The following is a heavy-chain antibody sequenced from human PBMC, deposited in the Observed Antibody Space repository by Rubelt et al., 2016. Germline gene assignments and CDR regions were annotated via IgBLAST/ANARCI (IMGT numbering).Heavy chain of an antibody. J-gene: IGHJ4*02. D-gene: IGHD4-11*01. CDR3: AASGYSNYDLFY. Sequence: GRIIPILGIANYAQKFQGRVTITADKSTSTAYMELSSLRSEDTAVYYCAASGYSNYDLFYWGQGTLVTVSS. V-gene: IGHV1-69*02. CDR2: IIPILGIA.